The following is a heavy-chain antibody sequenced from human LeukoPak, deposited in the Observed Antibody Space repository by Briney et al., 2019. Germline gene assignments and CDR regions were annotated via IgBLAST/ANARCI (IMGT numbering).Heavy chain of an antibody. Sequence: ASVKVSCKASGYTFTGYYMHWVRQAPGQGLEWMGWINPNSGGTNYAQKSQGRVTMTRDTSISTAYMELSRLRSDDTAVYYCARVVVDYYDSSGYYWDAFDIWGQGTMVTVSS. CDR3: ARVVVDYYDSSGYYWDAFDI. D-gene: IGHD3-22*01. J-gene: IGHJ3*02. CDR1: GYTFTGYY. V-gene: IGHV1-2*02. CDR2: INPNSGGT.